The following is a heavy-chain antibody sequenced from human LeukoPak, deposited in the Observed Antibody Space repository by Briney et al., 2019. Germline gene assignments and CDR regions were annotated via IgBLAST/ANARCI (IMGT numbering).Heavy chain of an antibody. CDR3: ARVKPDYYYYYGMDV. D-gene: IGHD1-14*01. CDR1: GYTFTSYY. CDR2: INPSGGST. Sequence: ASVKVSGKASGYTFTSYYMHWVRQAPGQGLEWMGIINPSGGSTSYAQKFQGRVTMTRDTSTSTVYMELSSLRSEDTAVYYCARVKPDYYYYYGMDVWGQGTTVTVSS. V-gene: IGHV1-46*01. J-gene: IGHJ6*02.